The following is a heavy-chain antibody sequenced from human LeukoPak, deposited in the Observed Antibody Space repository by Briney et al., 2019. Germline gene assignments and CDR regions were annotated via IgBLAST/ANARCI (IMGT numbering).Heavy chain of an antibody. CDR1: GFTFNSHA. CDR2: ISGSGDST. D-gene: IGHD2-2*01. Sequence: GGSLRLSCAASGFTFNSHALSWVRHAPGKGLEWVSAISGSGDSTHYADSVKGRFTISRDNSKNTVYLQMNSLRAEDTAIYYCARDLLIQLLTNWFDPWGQGTLVTVSS. J-gene: IGHJ5*02. CDR3: ARDLLIQLLTNWFDP. V-gene: IGHV3-23*01.